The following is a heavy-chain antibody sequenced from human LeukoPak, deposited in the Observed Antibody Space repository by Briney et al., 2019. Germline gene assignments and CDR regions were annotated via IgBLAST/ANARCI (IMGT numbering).Heavy chain of an antibody. J-gene: IGHJ4*02. D-gene: IGHD1-26*01. Sequence: GGSLGLSCAASGFTFSTYWMTWVRQAPGKGLEWVADIKQDGSVKYYVDSVKGRFTLSRDNSKNSLYLQMDSLRAEDTAVYYCVKDERSGSYIYWGQGTLVTVSS. CDR2: IKQDGSVK. CDR1: GFTFSTYW. V-gene: IGHV3-7*01. CDR3: VKDERSGSYIY.